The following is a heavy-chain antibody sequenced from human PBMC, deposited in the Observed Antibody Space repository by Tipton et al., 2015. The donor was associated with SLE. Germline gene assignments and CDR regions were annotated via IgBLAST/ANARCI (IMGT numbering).Heavy chain of an antibody. CDR3: AGHRAAEMATPYFDF. CDR1: GVSISRGGYY. D-gene: IGHD5-24*01. J-gene: IGHJ4*02. Sequence: TLSLTCTVSGVSISRGGYYWSWIRQQPGKGLEWIAYVYYSGSIYYNPSLQVRGSISVDTSKNQFSLTLSSVTAADTALYYCAGHRAAEMATPYFDFWGQGILVTVSS. CDR2: VYYSGSI. V-gene: IGHV4-31*03.